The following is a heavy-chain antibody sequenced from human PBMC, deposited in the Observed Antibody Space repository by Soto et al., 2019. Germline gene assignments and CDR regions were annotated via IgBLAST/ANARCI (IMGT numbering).Heavy chain of an antibody. CDR2: ISGSSSHT. J-gene: IGHJ2*01. V-gene: IGHV3-11*05. D-gene: IGHD6-13*01. Sequence: QVQLVESGGGLVKPGGSLRLSCAASGFTFSDYYMSWIRQAPGQGLEWLSYISGSSSHTNYADSVRGRYTISRDNAKNSLDLQMNSLRDEDSAVYYCARVTPAAPEDRWGRGTLVTVSS. CDR1: GFTFSDYY. CDR3: ARVTPAAPEDR.